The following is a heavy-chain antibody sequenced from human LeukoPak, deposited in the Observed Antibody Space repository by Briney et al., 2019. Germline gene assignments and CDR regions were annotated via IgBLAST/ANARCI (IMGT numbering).Heavy chain of an antibody. CDR1: GGSISSGDYY. CDR3: ARVVLSCSSTSCNTYCYYGMDV. D-gene: IGHD2-2*02. Sequence: SETLSLTCTVSGGSISSGDYYWSWIRQPPGKGLEWIGYIYYSGSTYYNPSLKSRVTISVDTFKNQFSLKLSSVTAADTAVYYCARVVLSCSSTSCNTYCYYGMDVWGQGTTVTVSS. J-gene: IGHJ6*02. V-gene: IGHV4-30-4*01. CDR2: IYYSGST.